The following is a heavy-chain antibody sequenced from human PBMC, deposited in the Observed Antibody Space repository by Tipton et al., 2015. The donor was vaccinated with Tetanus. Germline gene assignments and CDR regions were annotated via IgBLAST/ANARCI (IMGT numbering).Heavy chain of an antibody. CDR3: ARRAGTSRFDY. V-gene: IGHV4-61*01. Sequence: TLSLTCNVSGGSVSSGTYYWTWIRQSPGKGLEWIGYIYYTGSTNYNPSLKSRVTVSVDKSKNQLSLKLRSMTAADTAVYYCARRAGTSRFDYWGQGTLVTVSS. J-gene: IGHJ4*02. CDR1: GGSVSSGTYY. D-gene: IGHD1-1*01. CDR2: IYYTGST.